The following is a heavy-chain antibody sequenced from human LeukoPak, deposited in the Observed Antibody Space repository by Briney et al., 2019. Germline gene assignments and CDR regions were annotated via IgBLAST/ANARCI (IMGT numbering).Heavy chain of an antibody. J-gene: IGHJ4*02. Sequence: GRSQGLPQAASVLSLSPLCVTWGPRPPGKALEYVSANTCSCCNTECAEVAKDRFTISRDNYKNTLYLQMNSLRVDETAVYYCANPFQQLLLRFGALSVWGQGALVTVSP. CDR2: NTCSCCNT. CDR3: ANPFQQLLLRFGALSV. V-gene: IGHV3-23*01. CDR1: VLSLSPLC. D-gene: IGHD3-10*01.